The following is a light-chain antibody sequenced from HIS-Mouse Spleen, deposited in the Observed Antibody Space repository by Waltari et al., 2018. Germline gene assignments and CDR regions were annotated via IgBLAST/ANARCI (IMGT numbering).Light chain of an antibody. CDR2: AES. CDR3: QQYYSYPTWT. J-gene: IGKJ1*01. CDR1: QGISSY. Sequence: AIRMTQSPSSLSASTGDRVTITCRASQGISSYLAWYQQKPGKAPKLLIYAESTLQSGVPSRFSGSGSGTDFTLTISCLQSEDFATYYCQQYYSYPTWTFGQGTKVEIK. V-gene: IGKV1-8*01.